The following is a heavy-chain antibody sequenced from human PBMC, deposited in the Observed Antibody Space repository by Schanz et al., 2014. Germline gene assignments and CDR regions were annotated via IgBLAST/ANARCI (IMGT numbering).Heavy chain of an antibody. V-gene: IGHV3-23*04. CDR3: AKGMGYCSGGTCYDYYYYGLDV. CDR2: ISGSGGST. J-gene: IGHJ6*02. D-gene: IGHD2-15*01. CDR1: GFTVSSNH. Sequence: VQLVESGGGVVQPGGSLRLSCAVSGFTVSSNHMSWVRQAPGKGLEWVSGISGSGGSTYYADSVKGRFTISRDNSENTLYLQMNSLSADDTAVFYCAKGMGYCSGGTCYDYYYYGLDVWGQGTTVTVSS.